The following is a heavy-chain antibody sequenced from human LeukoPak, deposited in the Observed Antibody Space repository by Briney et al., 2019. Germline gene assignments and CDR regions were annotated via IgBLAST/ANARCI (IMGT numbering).Heavy chain of an antibody. V-gene: IGHV3-20*04. Sequence: GSLRLSCAASGFTFDDYGMSWVRQAPGKGLEWVSGINWNGGSTGYAGSVKGRFTTSRDNAKNSLYLQMNSLRAEDTALYYCARGYGSGEDGDYWGQGTLVTVSS. CDR3: ARGYGSGEDGDY. D-gene: IGHD3-10*01. J-gene: IGHJ4*02. CDR1: GFTFDDYG. CDR2: INWNGGST.